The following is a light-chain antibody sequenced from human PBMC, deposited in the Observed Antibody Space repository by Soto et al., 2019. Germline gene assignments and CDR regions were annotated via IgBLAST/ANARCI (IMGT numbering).Light chain of an antibody. V-gene: IGKV3-15*01. CDR3: QQYNNWPKPAQLP. CDR1: QSVSSN. CDR2: GAS. Sequence: EIVMTQSPATLSVSPGERATLSCRASQSVSSNLAWYQQKPGQAPRLLIYGASTRATGIPARFSGSGSGTEFTLTIRSLQSEDFAVYYCQQYNNWPKPAQLPFGGGTKVEIK. J-gene: IGKJ4*01.